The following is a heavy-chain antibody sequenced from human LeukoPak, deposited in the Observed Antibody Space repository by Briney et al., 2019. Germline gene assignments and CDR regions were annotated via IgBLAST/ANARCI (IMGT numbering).Heavy chain of an antibody. CDR2: ISSSSSYI. J-gene: IGHJ4*02. D-gene: IGHD6-19*01. CDR1: GFTFSSYS. Sequence: GGSLRLSCAASGFTFSSYSMTWVRQAPGKGLEWVSSISSSSSYIYYADSVKGRFTISRDNAKNSLYLQMNSLRAEDTAVYYCAIDAAVAGTIWGQGTLVTVSS. CDR3: AIDAAVAGTI. V-gene: IGHV3-21*01.